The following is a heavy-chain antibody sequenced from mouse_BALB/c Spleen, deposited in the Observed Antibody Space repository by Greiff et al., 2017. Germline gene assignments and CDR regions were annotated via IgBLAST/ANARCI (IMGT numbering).Heavy chain of an antibody. CDR2: IDPENGDT. V-gene: IGHV14-4*02. D-gene: IGHD1-1*01. Sequence: EVQLQQSGAELVRSGASVKLSCTASGFNIKDYYMHWVKQRPEQGLEWIGWIDPENGDTEYAPKFQGKATMTADTSSNTAYLQLSSLTSEDTAVYYCNAPYYYGSSYYAMDYWGQGTSVTVSS. J-gene: IGHJ4*01. CDR3: NAPYYYGSSYYAMDY. CDR1: GFNIKDYY.